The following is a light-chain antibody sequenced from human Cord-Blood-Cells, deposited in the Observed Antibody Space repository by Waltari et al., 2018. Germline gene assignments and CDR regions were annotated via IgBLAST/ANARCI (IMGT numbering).Light chain of an antibody. Sequence: QSALTQPASVSGSPGQSITISCTGTSSDVGGYNYVSWYQPHPGKAPKLMIYDVSNRPSGVSNRFSGSKSSNTASLTISGLQAEDEADYYCSSYTSSSTYVFGTGTKVTVL. CDR2: DVS. J-gene: IGLJ1*01. V-gene: IGLV2-14*01. CDR3: SSYTSSSTYV. CDR1: SSDVGGYNY.